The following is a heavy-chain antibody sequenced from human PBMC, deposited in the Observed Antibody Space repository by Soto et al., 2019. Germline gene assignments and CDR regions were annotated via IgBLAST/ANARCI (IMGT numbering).Heavy chain of an antibody. D-gene: IGHD3-9*01. Sequence: SETLSLTCTVSGGSISSYYWSWIRQPPGKGLEWIGYIYYSGSTNYNPSLKSRVTISVDTSKNQFSLKLSSVTAADTAVYYCARGGLRYRNYYFDYWGQGTLVTVSS. J-gene: IGHJ4*02. CDR2: IYYSGST. V-gene: IGHV4-59*08. CDR3: ARGGLRYRNYYFDY. CDR1: GGSISSYY.